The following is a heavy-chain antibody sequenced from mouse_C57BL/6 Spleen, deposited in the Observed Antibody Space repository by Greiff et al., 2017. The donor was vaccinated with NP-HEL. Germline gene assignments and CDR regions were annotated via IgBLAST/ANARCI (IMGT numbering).Heavy chain of an antibody. CDR1: GYTFTSYW. CDR2: IHPNSGST. D-gene: IGHD2-5*01. CDR3: ARVYSNYFDY. Sequence: QVQLQQPGAELVKPGASVKLSCKASGYTFTSYWMHWVKQRPGQGLEWIGMIHPNSGSTNYNEKFKSKATLTVDKSSSTAYMQRSSLTSEDSAVYYCARVYSNYFDYWGQGTTLTVSS. J-gene: IGHJ2*01. V-gene: IGHV1-64*01.